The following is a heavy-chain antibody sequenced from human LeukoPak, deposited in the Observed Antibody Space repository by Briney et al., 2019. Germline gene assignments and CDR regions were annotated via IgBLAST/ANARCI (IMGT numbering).Heavy chain of an antibody. CDR3: ARDKNYRFDY. J-gene: IGHJ4*02. Sequence: GASVKVSCKASGYTFTSNGISGVRQAPGKGLEWMGWISANSGDTNYAQKMQGRVTMTTETSSSTAYMELRNLRSDDTAVYYCARDKNYRFDYWGQGTLVTVSS. D-gene: IGHD5-24*01. CDR1: GYTFTSNG. V-gene: IGHV1-18*01. CDR2: ISANSGDT.